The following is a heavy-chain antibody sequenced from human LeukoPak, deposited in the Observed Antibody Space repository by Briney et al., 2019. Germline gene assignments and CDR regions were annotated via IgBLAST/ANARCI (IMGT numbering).Heavy chain of an antibody. CDR1: GFTFSSNW. CDR2: INQDGSEK. CDR3: ARAPYSSGWYGFDH. D-gene: IGHD6-19*01. V-gene: IGHV3-7*01. J-gene: IGHJ4*02. Sequence: LGGSLRLSCAASGFTFSSNWMSWVRQAPGKGLEWVANINQDGSEKYYADSVKGRFTISRDNAKNSLYLQMNSLRAEDTAVYYCARAPYSSGWYGFDHWSQGTLVTVSS.